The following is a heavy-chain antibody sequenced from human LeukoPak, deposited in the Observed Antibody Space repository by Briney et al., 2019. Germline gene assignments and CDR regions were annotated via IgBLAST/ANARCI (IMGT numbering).Heavy chain of an antibody. CDR1: GGSISSSSYY. CDR3: ARHSIDYYGSGSSNWFDP. Sequence: SETLSLTCTVSGGSISSSSYYWGWIRQPPGKGLEWIGSTYYSGSTYYNPSLKSRVTISVDTSKNQFSLKLSSVTAADTAVYYCARHSIDYYGSGSSNWFDPWGQGTLVTVSS. J-gene: IGHJ5*02. V-gene: IGHV4-39*01. CDR2: TYYSGST. D-gene: IGHD3-10*01.